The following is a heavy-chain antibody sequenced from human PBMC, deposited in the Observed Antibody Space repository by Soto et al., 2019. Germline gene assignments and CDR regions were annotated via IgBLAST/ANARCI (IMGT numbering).Heavy chain of an antibody. V-gene: IGHV4-59*01. CDR1: GGSISSYY. CDR2: IYYSGST. CDR3: ASSYSSYVFDWFDP. Sequence: SGTLSLTCTVSGGSISSYYWSWVRQPPGKGLEWIGYIYYSGSTNYNPSLKSRVTISVDTSKNQFSLKLSSVTAADTAVYYCASSYSSYVFDWFDPWGQGTLVTVSS. J-gene: IGHJ5*02. D-gene: IGHD6-6*01.